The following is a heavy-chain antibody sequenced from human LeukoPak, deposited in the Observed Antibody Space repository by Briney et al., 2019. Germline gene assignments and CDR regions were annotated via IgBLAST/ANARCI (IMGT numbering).Heavy chain of an antibody. CDR2: FDPEDGET. V-gene: IGHV1-24*01. CDR1: GYTLTELS. Sequence: GASVEVSCKVSGYTLTELSMHWVRQAPGKGLEWMGGFDPEDGETIYAQKFQGRVTMTEDTSTDTAYMELSSLRSEDTAVYYCATDRGYSYGFAPDYWGQGTLVTVSS. J-gene: IGHJ4*02. D-gene: IGHD5-18*01. CDR3: ATDRGYSYGFAPDY.